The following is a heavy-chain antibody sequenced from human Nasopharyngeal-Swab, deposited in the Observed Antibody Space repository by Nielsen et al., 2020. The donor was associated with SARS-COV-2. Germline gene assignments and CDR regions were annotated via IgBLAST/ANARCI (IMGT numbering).Heavy chain of an antibody. D-gene: IGHD3-3*01. Sequence: SVPVSCKASGYTFTSYYMHWVRQAPGQGLEWMGIINPSGGSTSYAQKFQGRVTMTRDTSTSTVYMELSSLRSEDTAVYYCARDRIEITIFGVVYYGMDVWGQGTTVTVSS. J-gene: IGHJ6*02. CDR3: ARDRIEITIFGVVYYGMDV. CDR1: GYTFTSYY. V-gene: IGHV1-46*01. CDR2: INPSGGST.